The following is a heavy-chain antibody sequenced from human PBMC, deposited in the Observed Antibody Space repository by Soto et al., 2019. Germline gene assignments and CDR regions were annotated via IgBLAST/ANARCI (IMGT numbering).Heavy chain of an antibody. CDR2: ISSSSRYI. CDR3: VRGSGLLWFGELNYGMDV. V-gene: IGHV3-21*01. Sequence: VGSLRLSCAASGFTFSSYSMNWVRQAPGKGLEWVSSISSSSRYIYYADSVKGRFTISRDNAKNSLYLQMNSLRAEDTAVYYCVRGSGLLWFGELNYGMDVWGQGTTVTVSS. D-gene: IGHD3-10*01. J-gene: IGHJ6*02. CDR1: GFTFSSYS.